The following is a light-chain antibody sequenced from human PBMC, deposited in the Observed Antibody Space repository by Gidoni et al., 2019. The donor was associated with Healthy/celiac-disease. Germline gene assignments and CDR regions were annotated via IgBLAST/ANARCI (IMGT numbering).Light chain of an antibody. CDR2: SNN. CDR3: AACDDSLNGPV. CDR1: SSTIGSNT. J-gene: IGLJ2*01. V-gene: IGLV1-44*01. Sequence: QSVLTQPPSASGTPGQRVTISCSGSSSTIGSNTVNWYQLLPGTAPKLLIYSNNQRPSGVPDRFSGSKSGTSASLAISGLQSEDEADYYCAACDDSLNGPVFGGGTKLTVL.